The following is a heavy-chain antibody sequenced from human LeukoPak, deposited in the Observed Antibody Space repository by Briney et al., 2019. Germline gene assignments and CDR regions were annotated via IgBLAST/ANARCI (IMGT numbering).Heavy chain of an antibody. D-gene: IGHD2-15*01. J-gene: IGHJ4*02. CDR2: IIPIFGTA. Sequence: ASVKVSCKASGGTFSSYAISWVRQAPGQGLEWMGGIIPIFGTANYAQKFQGRVTITTDESTSTAYMELSSLRSEDTAVYYCASQNHGYCSGGSCYYFDYWGQGTLVTVSS. CDR1: GGTFSSYA. CDR3: ASQNHGYCSGGSCYYFDY. V-gene: IGHV1-69*05.